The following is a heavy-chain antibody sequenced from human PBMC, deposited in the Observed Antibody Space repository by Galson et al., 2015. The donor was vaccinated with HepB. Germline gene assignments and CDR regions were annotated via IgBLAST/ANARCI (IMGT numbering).Heavy chain of an antibody. CDR2: IIPILGIA. Sequence: SVKVSCKASGGTFSSYTISWVRQAPGQGLEWMGRIIPILGIANYAQKFQGRVTITADKSTSTAYMELSSLRSEDTAVYYCARDQSHLSGSYYMFDYWGQGTLVTVSS. D-gene: IGHD1-26*01. J-gene: IGHJ4*02. CDR1: GGTFSSYT. CDR3: ARDQSHLSGSYYMFDY. V-gene: IGHV1-69*04.